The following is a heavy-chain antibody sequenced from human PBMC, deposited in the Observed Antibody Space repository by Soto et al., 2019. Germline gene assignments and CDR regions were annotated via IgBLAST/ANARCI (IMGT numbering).Heavy chain of an antibody. CDR3: AREDGILTRSVDY. J-gene: IGHJ4*02. CDR2: IYSGGST. D-gene: IGHD3-9*01. V-gene: IGHV3-66*01. Sequence: PGGSLRLSCAASGFGVSNNYMSWVRQAPGKGLEWVSVIYSGGSTYYADSVKGRFTISRDNSKNTLYLQMNSLRAEDTAVYYCAREDGILTRSVDYWGQGTLVTVSS. CDR1: GFGVSNNY.